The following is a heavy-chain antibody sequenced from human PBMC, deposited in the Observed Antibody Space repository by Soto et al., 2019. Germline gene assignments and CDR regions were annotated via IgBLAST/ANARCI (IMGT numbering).Heavy chain of an antibody. D-gene: IGHD6-13*01. CDR2: ISGSGGST. J-gene: IGHJ6*02. Sequence: PGGSLRLSCAASGFTFSSYAMSWVRQAPGKGLEWVSAISGSGGSTYYADSVKGRFTISRDNSKNTLYLQMNSLRAEDTAVYYCAKVLLRQQLVIYYYGMDVWGQGATVTVSS. V-gene: IGHV3-23*01. CDR3: AKVLLRQQLVIYYYGMDV. CDR1: GFTFSSYA.